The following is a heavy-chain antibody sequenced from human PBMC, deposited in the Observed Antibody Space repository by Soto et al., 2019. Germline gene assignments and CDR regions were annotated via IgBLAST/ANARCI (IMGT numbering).Heavy chain of an antibody. D-gene: IGHD3-22*01. CDR3: AKGLYYYDSSGYRLFDY. J-gene: IGHJ4*02. CDR2: VSVSGGTT. CDR1: GFMFNSYA. V-gene: IGHV3-23*01. Sequence: PGGSLRLSCAASGFMFNSYAMSWVRHAPGKGLEWVSTVSVSGGTTYYADSLKGRFTISRDNSKKTVYLQMNRLRADDTAIYYCAKGLYYYDSSGYRLFDYWGQGTLVTVSS.